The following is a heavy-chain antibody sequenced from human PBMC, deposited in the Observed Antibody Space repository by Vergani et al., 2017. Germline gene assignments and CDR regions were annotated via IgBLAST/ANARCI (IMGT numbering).Heavy chain of an antibody. CDR2: IYHSGST. Sequence: QLQLQESGSGLVKPSQTLSLTCAVSGGSISCGGYSWSWIRQPPGKGLEWIGYIYHSGSTYYNPSLKSRVTISVDRSKNQFSLKLSSVTAADTAVYYCARDLGYGDPNAFDIWGQGTMVTVSS. CDR1: GGSISCGGYS. J-gene: IGHJ3*02. V-gene: IGHV4-30-2*01. CDR3: ARDLGYGDPNAFDI. D-gene: IGHD4-17*01.